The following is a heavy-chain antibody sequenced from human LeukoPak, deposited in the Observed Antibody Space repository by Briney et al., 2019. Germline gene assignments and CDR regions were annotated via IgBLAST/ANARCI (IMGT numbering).Heavy chain of an antibody. CDR2: ISYDGSNK. V-gene: IGHV3-30-3*01. CDR1: GFTFSSYA. J-gene: IGHJ4*02. Sequence: GGSLRLSCAASGFTFSSYAMHWVRQAPGKGLEWVAVISYDGSNKYYADSVKGRFTISRDNAKNSLYLQMNSLGVEDTAVYYCKSGGAAPGSFDYWGQGALVTVSS. D-gene: IGHD6-13*01. CDR3: KSGGAAPGSFDY.